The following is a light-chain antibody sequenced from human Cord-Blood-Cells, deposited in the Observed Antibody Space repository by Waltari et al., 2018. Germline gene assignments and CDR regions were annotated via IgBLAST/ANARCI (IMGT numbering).Light chain of an antibody. Sequence: DIVMTQSPDSLAVSLGERATINCKSSQSVLYSSNNKNYLAWYQQKPGQPPKLLIYWAYTRESGVPDRFSGSGSGTDFTLTISSLQVEDVAVYYCQQYYSTPHFGGGTKVEIK. CDR3: QQYYSTPH. J-gene: IGKJ4*01. CDR1: QSVLYSSNNKNY. CDR2: WAY. V-gene: IGKV4-1*01.